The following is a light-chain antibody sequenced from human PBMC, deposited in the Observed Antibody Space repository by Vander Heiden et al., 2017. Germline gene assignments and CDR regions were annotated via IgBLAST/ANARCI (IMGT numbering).Light chain of an antibody. CDR2: DNN. Sequence: QSVLTQPPSVSTAPGHKVTISCSGSSSNIGNNYVSWYQQLPGTAPKLLIYDNNKRPSGIPDRFSGSKSGTSATLGITGLQSGDEADYYCGTWDSSLSALVFGGGTKLTVL. J-gene: IGLJ3*02. CDR1: SSNIGNNY. CDR3: GTWDSSLSALV. V-gene: IGLV1-51*01.